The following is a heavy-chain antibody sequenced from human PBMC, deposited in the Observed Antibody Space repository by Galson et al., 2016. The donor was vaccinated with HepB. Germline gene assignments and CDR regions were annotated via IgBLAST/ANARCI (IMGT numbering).Heavy chain of an antibody. CDR1: GFTFNSYG. V-gene: IGHV3-23*01. CDR3: VKGLYGSGSSGDY. Sequence: SLRLSCAASGFTFNSYGMSWVRQAPGKGLEWVSSISGGGGSTDYAGSVKGRLTISRDNSKNKLYLHLNSLRAEDTAVYFCVKGLYGSGSSGDYWGQGTLVTVSS. D-gene: IGHD3-10*01. J-gene: IGHJ4*02. CDR2: ISGGGGST.